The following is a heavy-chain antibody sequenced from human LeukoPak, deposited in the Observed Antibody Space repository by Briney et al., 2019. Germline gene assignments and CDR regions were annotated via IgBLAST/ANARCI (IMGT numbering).Heavy chain of an antibody. CDR2: IRYDGSNK. D-gene: IGHD4-17*01. CDR1: GLTFSSYG. CDR3: ARGATTTVTIGY. Sequence: GGSLRLSCAASGLTFSSYGMHWVRQAPGKGLEWVAFIRYDGSNKYYADSVKGRFTISRDNAKNSLYLQMNSLRAEDTAVYYCARGATTTVTIGYWGQGTLVTVSS. V-gene: IGHV3-30*02. J-gene: IGHJ4*02.